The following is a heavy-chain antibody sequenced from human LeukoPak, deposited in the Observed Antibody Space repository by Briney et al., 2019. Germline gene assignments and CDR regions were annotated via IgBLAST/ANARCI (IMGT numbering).Heavy chain of an antibody. CDR3: ARLHRGVAAAGTGYYFDY. V-gene: IGHV4-34*01. CDR2: INHSGST. CDR1: VGSFSGYY. Sequence: PSETLSLTCAVYVGSFSGYYWSWIRQPPGKGLEWIGEINHSGSTNYNPSLKSRVTISVHTSKNQFSLKLSSVTAADTAVYYCARLHRGVAAAGTGYYFDYWGQGTLVTVSS. D-gene: IGHD6-13*01. J-gene: IGHJ4*02.